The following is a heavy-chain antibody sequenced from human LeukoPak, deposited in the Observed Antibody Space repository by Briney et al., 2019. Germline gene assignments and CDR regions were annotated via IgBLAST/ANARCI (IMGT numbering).Heavy chain of an antibody. Sequence: ASVKVSCKTSGYTFTSYDISWVRQAPGQGPEWLGWINTNTGNTHYAKGLQDRVTLTTDTSTSTAYMELRSLKSDDTAVYYCARGVSGVTPPWGQGTLVIVSS. CDR2: INTNTGNT. J-gene: IGHJ5*02. CDR3: ARGVSGVTPP. D-gene: IGHD4-23*01. CDR1: GYTFTSYD. V-gene: IGHV1-18*01.